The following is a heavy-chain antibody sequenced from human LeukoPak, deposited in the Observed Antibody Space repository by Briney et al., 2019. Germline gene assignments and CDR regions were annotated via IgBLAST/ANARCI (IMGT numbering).Heavy chain of an antibody. CDR1: GGSISSSNW. CDR2: IYHSGST. CDR3: AREDYQLLSGYFYYYMDV. D-gene: IGHD2-2*01. V-gene: IGHV4-4*02. Sequence: SGTLSLTCAVSGGSISSSNWWSWVRQPPGKGLEWIGEIYHSGSTNYNPSLKSRVTISVDKSKNQFSLRLSSVTAADTAVYYCAREDYQLLSGYFYYYMDVWGKGTTVTVSS. J-gene: IGHJ6*03.